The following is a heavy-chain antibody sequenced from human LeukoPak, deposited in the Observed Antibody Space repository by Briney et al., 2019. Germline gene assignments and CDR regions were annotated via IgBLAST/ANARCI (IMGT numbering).Heavy chain of an antibody. J-gene: IGHJ1*01. Sequence: SETLSLTCTVSGGSISSSSYYWGWIRQPPGKGLEWIGSIYYSGSTNYNPSLKSRVTISVDTSKNQFSLKLSSVTAADTAVYYCARGAFPTYYYDSSGYGYFQHWGQGTLVTVSS. CDR2: IYYSGST. D-gene: IGHD3-22*01. CDR1: GGSISSSSYY. CDR3: ARGAFPTYYYDSSGYGYFQH. V-gene: IGHV4-39*07.